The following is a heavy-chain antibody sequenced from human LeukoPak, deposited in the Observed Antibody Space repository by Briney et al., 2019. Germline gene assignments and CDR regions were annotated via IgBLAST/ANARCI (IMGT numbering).Heavy chain of an antibody. CDR2: INPNSGGT. V-gene: IGHV1-2*02. CDR3: ARDPEESNPLDY. J-gene: IGHJ4*02. Sequence: ASVKVSCKASGYTFTGYYIHWVRQAPGQGLEWMGWINPNSGGTNYAQKFQGRVTMTRDTSINTAYMELSGLGSDDTAVYYCARDPEESNPLDYWGQGTLITVSS. CDR1: GYTFTGYY.